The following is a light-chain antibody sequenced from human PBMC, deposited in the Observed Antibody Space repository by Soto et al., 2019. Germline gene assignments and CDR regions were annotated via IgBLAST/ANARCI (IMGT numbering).Light chain of an antibody. CDR3: RQYNSYSPT. V-gene: IGKV1-5*01. J-gene: IGKJ1*01. Sequence: DIQMTQSPSSLSASVGHRITITCRASQTISTYLNWYQQKPGKAPKLLIYDASSLESGVPSRFSGSGSGTEFTLTISSLQPDDFATYYCRQYNSYSPTFGQGTKVDI. CDR1: QTISTY. CDR2: DAS.